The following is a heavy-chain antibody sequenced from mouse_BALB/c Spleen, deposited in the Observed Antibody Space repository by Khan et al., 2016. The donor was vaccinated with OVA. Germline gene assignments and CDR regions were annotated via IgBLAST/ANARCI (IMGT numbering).Heavy chain of an antibody. Sequence: EVQLQESGPGLVKPSQSLSLTCTVTGYSITSDYAWNWIRQFPGNKLEWMGFISYSGNTKYNPSLKSRFSITRDTSKNQFFLQLNSVTTEDTAKYFWARGYGGDFDYWGQGTSLTVSS. D-gene: IGHD1-1*02. J-gene: IGHJ2*02. CDR3: ARGYGGDFDY. CDR1: GYSITSDYA. CDR2: ISYSGNT. V-gene: IGHV3-2*02.